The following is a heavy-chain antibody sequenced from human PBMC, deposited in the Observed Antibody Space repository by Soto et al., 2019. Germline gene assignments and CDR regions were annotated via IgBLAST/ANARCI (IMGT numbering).Heavy chain of an antibody. CDR3: AKGVADNSPRCDAFDI. CDR2: ISGSGCST. CDR1: GFTFSSYA. Sequence: GGSLRLSCAASGFTFSSYAMSWVRQAPGKGLEWVSAISGSGCSTYYADSVKGRFTISRDNSKNTLYLQMNSLRAEDTAVYYCAKGVADNSPRCDAFDILGQGSMVTVSS. J-gene: IGHJ3*02. V-gene: IGHV3-23*01. D-gene: IGHD1-20*01.